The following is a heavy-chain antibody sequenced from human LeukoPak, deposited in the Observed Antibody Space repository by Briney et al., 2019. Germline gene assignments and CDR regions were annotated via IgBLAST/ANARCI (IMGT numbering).Heavy chain of an antibody. V-gene: IGHV4-31*03. CDR2: IYCSGST. CDR1: GGSISSGGYY. Sequence: SQTLSLTCTVSGGSISSGGYYWSWIRQHPGKGLEWIGYIYCSGSTYYNPSLKSRVTISVDTSKNQFSLKLSSVTAADTAVYYCARAPVPGDYYDSSGYPPGYFDYWGQGTLVTVSS. D-gene: IGHD3-22*01. J-gene: IGHJ4*02. CDR3: ARAPVPGDYYDSSGYPPGYFDY.